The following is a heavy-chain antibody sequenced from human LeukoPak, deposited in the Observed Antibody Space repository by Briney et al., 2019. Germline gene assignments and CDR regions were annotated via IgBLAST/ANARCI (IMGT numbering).Heavy chain of an antibody. D-gene: IGHD2-15*01. CDR3: AREGARGFCSGGSCYSGFDH. CDR1: GDTFNNYA. CDR2: FIPIFGTG. Sequence: SVKVSCKAPGDTFNNYAISWVRQAPGQGLEWMGGFIPIFGTGKYAPKFEGRVTLTTDDSTNTVYMELHRLTSDDAAVYYCAREGARGFCSGGSCYSGFDHWGQGTLVTVS. V-gene: IGHV1-69*05. J-gene: IGHJ4*02.